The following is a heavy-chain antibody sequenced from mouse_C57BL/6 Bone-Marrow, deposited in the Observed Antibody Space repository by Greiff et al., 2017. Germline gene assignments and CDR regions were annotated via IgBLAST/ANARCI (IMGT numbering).Heavy chain of an antibody. CDR1: GYTFTNYW. J-gene: IGHJ4*01. Sequence: VQGVESGAELVRPGTSVKMSCKASGYTFTNYWIGWAKQRPGHGLEWIGDIYPGGGYTNYNAKFKGKATLTADKSSSTAYMQFSSLTSEDSAIYYCARCNPYAMDYWGQGTSVTVSS. CDR3: ARCNPYAMDY. CDR2: IYPGGGYT. V-gene: IGHV1-63*01. D-gene: IGHD2-1*01.